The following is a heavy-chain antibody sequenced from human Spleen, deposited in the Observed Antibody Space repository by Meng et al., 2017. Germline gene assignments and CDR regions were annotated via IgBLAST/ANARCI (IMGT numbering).Heavy chain of an antibody. CDR3: VREKITYVFNI. CDR1: SGSMNLYY. CDR2: IDDTASA. D-gene: IGHD3-16*01. Sequence: QLPASGSVRRRRSETLSLTCSFSSGSMNLYYGGVVRQAPGKGLEWIGSIDDTASADYNPSLKSRVSISLDSFKNQFSLKLSAVTTADTAVYYCVREKITYVFNIWGQGTMVTVSS. J-gene: IGHJ3*02. V-gene: IGHV4-59*01.